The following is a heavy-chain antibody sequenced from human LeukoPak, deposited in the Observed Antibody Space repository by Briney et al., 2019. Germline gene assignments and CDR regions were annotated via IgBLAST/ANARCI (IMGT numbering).Heavy chain of an antibody. J-gene: IGHJ4*02. CDR1: GFTFSSYE. Sequence: GGSLRLSCAASGFTFSSYEMNWVRQAPGKGLEWVSYISSSGSTIYYADSVKGRFTISRDNAKNSLYLQMNSLRAEDTAVYYCAGGPLGDFQAYWGQGTLVTVSS. V-gene: IGHV3-48*03. D-gene: IGHD2-21*01. CDR2: ISSSGSTI. CDR3: AGGPLGDFQAY.